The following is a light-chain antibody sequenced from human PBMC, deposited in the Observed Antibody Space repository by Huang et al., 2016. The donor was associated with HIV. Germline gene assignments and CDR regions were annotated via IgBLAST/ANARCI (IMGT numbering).Light chain of an antibody. CDR2: LGS. CDR1: QSLLHSNGYTY. J-gene: IGKJ2*01. Sequence: DIVMTQSPLSLPVTPGEPASISCRSSQSLLHSNGYTYFDWYLQKPGQSPQLLIYLGSNRAYGVTDRFSGSGSGTDFTLKSSRVEAEDVGVYYCRQALQTPYTFGQGTKLEIK. CDR3: RQALQTPYT. V-gene: IGKV2-28*01.